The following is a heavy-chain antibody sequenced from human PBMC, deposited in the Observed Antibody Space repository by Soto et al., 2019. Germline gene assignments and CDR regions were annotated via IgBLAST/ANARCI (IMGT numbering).Heavy chain of an antibody. V-gene: IGHV3-23*01. CDR2: ISGSGGNT. CDR3: AKEPVIWLARHFDY. D-gene: IGHD1-1*01. CDR1: GFTFSNYA. Sequence: EVQLLESGGGLVQPGGSLRLSCAASGFTFSNYAMSWVRQPPGKGLEWVSAISGSGGNTYYADSVKGRFAISRDNSKNTLYLQVNSRRAEDTAVYYCAKEPVIWLARHFDYWGQGTLVTVSS. J-gene: IGHJ4*02.